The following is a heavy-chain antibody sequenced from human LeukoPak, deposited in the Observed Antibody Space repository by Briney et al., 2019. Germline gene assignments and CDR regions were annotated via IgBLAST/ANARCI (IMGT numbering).Heavy chain of an antibody. V-gene: IGHV3-48*03. CDR2: ISSSGSTI. D-gene: IGHD2-21*02. Sequence: GGSLRLSCAASGFTFSSYEMNWVRQARGKGLEWVSYISSSGSTIYYAASVKGRFTISRDNAKNSLYLQMNSLRAEDTAVYYCARDRAYCGGDCPEDFQHWGQGTLVTVSS. J-gene: IGHJ1*01. CDR3: ARDRAYCGGDCPEDFQH. CDR1: GFTFSSYE.